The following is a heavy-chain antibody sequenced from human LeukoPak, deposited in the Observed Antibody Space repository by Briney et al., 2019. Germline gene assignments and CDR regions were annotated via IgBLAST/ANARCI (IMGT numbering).Heavy chain of an antibody. D-gene: IGHD3-22*01. V-gene: IGHV4-59*01. J-gene: IGHJ4*02. CDR2: IYYSGST. CDR1: GGSISSYY. Sequence: SETLSLTCTVSGGSISSYYWSWIRQPPGKGLEWIGYIYYSGSTNYNPSLKSRVTISVDTSKNQFSLKLSSVTAADTAVYYCARDRYYYDSTGYSIFDYWGQGTLVTVSS. CDR3: ARDRYYYDSTGYSIFDY.